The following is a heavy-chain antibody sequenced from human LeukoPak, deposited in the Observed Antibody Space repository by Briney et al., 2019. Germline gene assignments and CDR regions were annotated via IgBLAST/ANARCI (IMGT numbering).Heavy chain of an antibody. V-gene: IGHV3-21*01. Sequence: PGGSLRLSCAASGFTFSSYNMNWVRQTPGKGPEWVSSISSSSSFIYYADSVKGRFTISRDNAKNLLYLQMNSLRAEDTAVYYCARDVLIAADGVIRLDAFDIWGQGTVVTVSS. CDR2: ISSSSSFI. CDR3: ARDVLIAADGVIRLDAFDI. CDR1: GFTFSSYN. J-gene: IGHJ3*02. D-gene: IGHD6-13*01.